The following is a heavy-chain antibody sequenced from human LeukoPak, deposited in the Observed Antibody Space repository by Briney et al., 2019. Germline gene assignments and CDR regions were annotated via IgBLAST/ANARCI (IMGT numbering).Heavy chain of an antibody. CDR3: ARGGGGVRSVTRLYYGMDV. V-gene: IGHV4-34*01. CDR1: GGSFSGYY. Sequence: SETLSLTCAVYGGSFSGYYWSWIRQPPGKGLEWIGEINHSGSTNYNPSLKSRVTISVDTSKNQFSLKLSSVTAADTAVYYCARGGGGVRSVTRLYYGMDVWGQGTTVTVSS. J-gene: IGHJ6*02. CDR2: INHSGST. D-gene: IGHD1-1*01.